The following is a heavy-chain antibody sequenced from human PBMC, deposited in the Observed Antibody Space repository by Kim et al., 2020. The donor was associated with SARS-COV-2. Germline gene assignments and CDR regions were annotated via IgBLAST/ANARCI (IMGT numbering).Heavy chain of an antibody. J-gene: IGHJ5*02. D-gene: IGHD6-6*01. CDR1: GYSFTSYW. CDR2: IYPGDSDT. Sequence: GESLKISCKGSGYSFTSYWIGWVRQMPGKGLEWMGIIYPGDSDTRYSPSFQGQVTISADKSISTAYLQWSSLKASDTAMYYCARTSIAARLSYWFDPWGQGTLVTVSS. CDR3: ARTSIAARLSYWFDP. V-gene: IGHV5-51*01.